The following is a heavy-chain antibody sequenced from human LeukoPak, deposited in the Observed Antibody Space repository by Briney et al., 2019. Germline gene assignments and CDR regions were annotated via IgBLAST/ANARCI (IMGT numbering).Heavy chain of an antibody. Sequence: PGGSLRLSCAASGFTFSSYGMHWVRQAPGKGLEWVAFIRYDGSNKYYADSVKGRFTISRDNSKNTLYLQMNSLRAEDTAVYYCAKDKNMYGYSSGWYERGPVDYWGQGTLVTVSS. CDR3: AKDKNMYGYSSGWYERGPVDY. V-gene: IGHV3-30*02. D-gene: IGHD6-19*01. J-gene: IGHJ4*02. CDR2: IRYDGSNK. CDR1: GFTFSSYG.